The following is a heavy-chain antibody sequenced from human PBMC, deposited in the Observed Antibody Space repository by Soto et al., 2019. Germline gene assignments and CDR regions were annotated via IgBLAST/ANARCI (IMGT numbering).Heavy chain of an antibody. CDR3: ADLSLGYCITSSCPPDY. D-gene: IGHD2-2*01. CDR1: GGTFSNYA. CDR2: IIPIFGRT. Sequence: QVQLVQSGAEVKKPGSSVKVSCKVSGGTFSNYAISWVRQAPGQGLEWMGGIIPIFGRTTYAQKFQGRVAITADESTSTAYMELTRLTSEDTAVYYCADLSLGYCITSSCPPDYWGLRTLVTVAS. V-gene: IGHV1-69*12. J-gene: IGHJ4*02.